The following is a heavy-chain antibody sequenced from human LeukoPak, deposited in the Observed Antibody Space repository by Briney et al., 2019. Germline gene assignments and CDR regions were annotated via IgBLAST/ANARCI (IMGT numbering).Heavy chain of an antibody. CDR3: AKAHYDSSGYYFDY. V-gene: IGHV3-30*18. J-gene: IGHJ4*02. D-gene: IGHD3-22*01. CDR1: GFTFSSYG. Sequence: PGGSLRLSCAASGFTFSSYGMHWVRQAPGKGLAWVAVISYDGSNKYYADSVKGRFTISRDNSKNTLYLQMNSLRAEDTAVYYCAKAHYDSSGYYFDYWGQGTLVTVSS. CDR2: ISYDGSNK.